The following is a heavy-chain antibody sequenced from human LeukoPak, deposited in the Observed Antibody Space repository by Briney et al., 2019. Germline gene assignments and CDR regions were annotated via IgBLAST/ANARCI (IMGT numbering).Heavy chain of an antibody. Sequence: GASVKVSCKASGGTFSSYAISWVRQAPGQGLEWMGGIIPIFGTTNYAQKFQGRVTITADKSTSTAYMELRSLRSDDTAVYYCARVVAVAGRGFDYWGQGTLVTVSS. D-gene: IGHD6-19*01. CDR1: GGTFSSYA. J-gene: IGHJ4*02. CDR2: IIPIFGTT. V-gene: IGHV1-69*06. CDR3: ARVVAVAGRGFDY.